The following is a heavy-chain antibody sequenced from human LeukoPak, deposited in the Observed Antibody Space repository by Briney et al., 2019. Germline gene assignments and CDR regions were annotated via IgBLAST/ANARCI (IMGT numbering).Heavy chain of an antibody. D-gene: IGHD1-26*01. Sequence: GSSVKVSCKASGGTLSNYAFNWVRQAPGQGLEWMGGIIPLFGTANYAQKFQGRVTITADESTSTAYMELSSLRSEDTAVYYCARDHHAPPSGSFSYYWGQRTLVTVSS. CDR2: IIPLFGTA. J-gene: IGHJ4*02. V-gene: IGHV1-69*01. CDR1: GGTLSNYA. CDR3: ARDHHAPPSGSFSYY.